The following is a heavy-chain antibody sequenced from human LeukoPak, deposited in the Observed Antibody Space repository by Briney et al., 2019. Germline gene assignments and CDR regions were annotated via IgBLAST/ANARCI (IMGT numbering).Heavy chain of an antibody. D-gene: IGHD1-26*01. CDR1: RLTFSSYG. Sequence: GGSLRPSCAASRLTFSSYGMHWVRQAPGKGLEWVAFIPYDGNNKYYADSVKGRFTISRDNSKNTLYLQMNSLRAEDTAVYYCVKDGDDSGSYLVYWGQGTLVTVSS. CDR3: VKDGDDSGSYLVY. V-gene: IGHV3-30*02. J-gene: IGHJ4*02. CDR2: IPYDGNNK.